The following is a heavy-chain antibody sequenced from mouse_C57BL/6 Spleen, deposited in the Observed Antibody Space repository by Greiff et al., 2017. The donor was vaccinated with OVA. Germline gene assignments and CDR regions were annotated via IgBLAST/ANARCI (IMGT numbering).Heavy chain of an antibody. CDR2: IYPGDGDT. CDR3: AREGDGNYDSYYFDY. J-gene: IGHJ2*01. D-gene: IGHD2-1*01. CDR1: GYAFSSYW. Sequence: QVQLQQSGAELVKPGASVKISCKASGYAFSSYWMNWVKQRPGKGLEWIGQIYPGDGDTNYNGKFKGKATLTADKSSSTAYMQLSSLTSEDSAVYFCAREGDGNYDSYYFDYWGQGTTLTVSS. V-gene: IGHV1-80*01.